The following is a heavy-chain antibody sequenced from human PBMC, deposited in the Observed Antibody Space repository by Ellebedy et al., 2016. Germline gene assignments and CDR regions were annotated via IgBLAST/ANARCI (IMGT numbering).Heavy chain of an antibody. J-gene: IGHJ4*02. CDR1: SGSINSYY. CDR3: ARGALQSSGWLFDY. CDR2: IWYDGNNK. V-gene: IGHV3-33*08. D-gene: IGHD6-19*01. Sequence: LSLTCTVSSGSINSYYWSWIRQPPGKGLEWVAVIWYDGNNKYYADSVRGRFTISRDNSKNTLYLQMTSLRADDTAVYYCARGALQSSGWLFDYWGQGARVTVSS.